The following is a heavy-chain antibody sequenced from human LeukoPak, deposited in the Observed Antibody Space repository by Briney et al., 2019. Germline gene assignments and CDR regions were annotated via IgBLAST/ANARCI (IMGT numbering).Heavy chain of an antibody. CDR3: ARYSGSYRDAFDI. CDR1: GGSISSYY. D-gene: IGHD1-26*01. CDR2: IYYSGST. Sequence: SETLSLTCTVSGGSISSYYWSWIRQPPGKGLEGIGYIYYSGSTNYNPSLKSRVTISVDTSKNQFSLKLSSVTAADTAVYYCARYSGSYRDAFDIWGQGTMVTVSS. J-gene: IGHJ3*02. V-gene: IGHV4-59*01.